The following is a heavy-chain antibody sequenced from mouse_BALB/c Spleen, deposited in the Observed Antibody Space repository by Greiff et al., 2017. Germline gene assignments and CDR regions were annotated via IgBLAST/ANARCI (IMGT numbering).Heavy chain of an antibody. CDR1: GYTFTDYW. J-gene: IGHJ3*01. CDR3: ALIYYYGSSLAWFAY. V-gene: IGHV1-69*01. Sequence: QVQLQQPGAELVMPGASVKMSCKASGYTFTDYWMHWVKQRPGQGLEWIGAIDTSDSYTSYNQKFKGKATLTVDESSSTAYMQLSSLTSEDSAVYYCALIYYYGSSLAWFAYWGQGTLVTVSA. CDR2: IDTSDSYT. D-gene: IGHD1-1*01.